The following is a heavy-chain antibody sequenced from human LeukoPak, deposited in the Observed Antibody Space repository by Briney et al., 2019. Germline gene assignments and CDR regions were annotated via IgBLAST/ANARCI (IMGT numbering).Heavy chain of an antibody. V-gene: IGHV4-39*01. CDR3: ARQTGSGLFILP. Sequence: PSETLSLTCTVSGVSISSSNSYWGWIRQPPGKGLEWIGSIYYSGNTYYNASLKSQVSISIDTSKNQFSLKLTSVTAADTAVYYCARQTGSGLFILPGGQGTLVTVSS. D-gene: IGHD3/OR15-3a*01. J-gene: IGHJ4*02. CDR1: GVSISSSNSY. CDR2: IYYSGNT.